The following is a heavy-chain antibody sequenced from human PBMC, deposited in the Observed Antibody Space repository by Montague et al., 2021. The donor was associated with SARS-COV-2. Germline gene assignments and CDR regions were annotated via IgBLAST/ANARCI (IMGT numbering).Heavy chain of an antibody. CDR2: IYYSGST. Sequence: SETLSLTCTVSGGSISSYYWSWIRQPSGKGLEWIGYIYYSGSTNYNPSLKSRVTISVDTSKNQFSLKLSSVTAADTAVYYCARLAVGYCTNGVCYTAFDYWGQGTLVTVSS. CDR3: ARLAVGYCTNGVCYTAFDY. J-gene: IGHJ4*02. CDR1: GGSISSYY. V-gene: IGHV4-59*08. D-gene: IGHD2-8*01.